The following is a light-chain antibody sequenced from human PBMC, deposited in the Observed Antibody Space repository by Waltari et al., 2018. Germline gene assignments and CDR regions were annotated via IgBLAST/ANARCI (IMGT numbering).Light chain of an antibody. CDR1: SFRFYY. Sequence: SSELTQDPAVSVALGQTVRITCQGASFRFYYPSWFQQKPGQAPVLVIDSKNNRPSGIPDRFSGSRSGKTASLTITGAQAEDEADYFCNSRDSSGNHHVVFGGGTKLTVL. CDR2: SKN. CDR3: NSRDSSGNHHVV. V-gene: IGLV3-19*01. J-gene: IGLJ2*01.